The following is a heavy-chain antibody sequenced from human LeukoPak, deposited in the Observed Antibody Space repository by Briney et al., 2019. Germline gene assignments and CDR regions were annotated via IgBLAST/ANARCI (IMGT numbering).Heavy chain of an antibody. J-gene: IGHJ4*02. CDR1: GFTFSSYS. V-gene: IGHV3-48*01. Sequence: GGSLRLSCAASGFTFSSYSMNWVRQAPGKGLEWVSYISSSSSTIYYADSVKGRFTISRDNAKNSLYLQINSLRAEDTAVYYCARAAVAGTFDYWGQGTLVTVSS. CDR2: ISSSSSTI. D-gene: IGHD6-19*01. CDR3: ARAAVAGTFDY.